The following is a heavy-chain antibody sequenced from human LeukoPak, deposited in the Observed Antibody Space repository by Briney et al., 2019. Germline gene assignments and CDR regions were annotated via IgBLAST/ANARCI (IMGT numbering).Heavy chain of an antibody. V-gene: IGHV3-9*01. D-gene: IGHD1-26*01. J-gene: IGHJ4*02. Sequence: PGRSLRLSCAASGFTFDDYAMHWVRQAPGKGLEWVSGISWNSGSIGYADSVKGRFTISRDNAKNSLYLQMNSLRAEDTALYYCAKDSGSQNTDFDYWGQGTLVTVSS. CDR1: GFTFDDYA. CDR3: AKDSGSQNTDFDY. CDR2: ISWNSGSI.